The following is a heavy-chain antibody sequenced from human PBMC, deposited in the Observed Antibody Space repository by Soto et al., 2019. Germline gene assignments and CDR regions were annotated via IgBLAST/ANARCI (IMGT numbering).Heavy chain of an antibody. CDR2: IIPIFGTA. D-gene: IGHD3-16*01. CDR1: GVTFSSYA. J-gene: IGHJ6*02. V-gene: IGHV1-69*13. CDR3: ARLGHDYYYYGMDV. Sequence: GSSVKVSCKASGVTFSSYAISWVRQAPGQGLEWMGGIIPIFGTANYAQKFQGRVTITADESTSTAYMELSSLRSEDTAVYYCARLGHDYYYYGMDVWGQGTTVTVSS.